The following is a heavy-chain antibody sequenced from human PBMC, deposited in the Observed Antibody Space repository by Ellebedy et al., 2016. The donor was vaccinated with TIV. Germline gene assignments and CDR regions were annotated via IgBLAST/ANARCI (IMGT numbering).Heavy chain of an antibody. V-gene: IGHV1-18*01. Sequence: AASVKVSCKASGYTFTSCGISWVRQAPGQGLEWMGWISAYNGNTNYAQKLQGRVTMTTDTSTSTAYMELRSLRSDDTAVYYCARDQGDDYVWGSYLDYWGQGTLVTVSS. D-gene: IGHD3-16*02. CDR3: ARDQGDDYVWGSYLDY. J-gene: IGHJ4*02. CDR2: ISAYNGNT. CDR1: GYTFTSCG.